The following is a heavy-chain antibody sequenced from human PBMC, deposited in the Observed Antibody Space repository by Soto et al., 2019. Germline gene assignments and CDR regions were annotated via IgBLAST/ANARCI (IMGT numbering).Heavy chain of an antibody. D-gene: IGHD1-7*01. CDR1: GCSVSSGSYY. J-gene: IGHJ5*02. CDR2: IYYSGST. CDR3: ARDAHNWNYVSWFDP. Sequence: SETLSLTCPVSGCSVSSGSYYWSWIRQPPGKGLEWIGYIYYSGSTNYNPSLKSRVTISVDTSKNQFSLKLSSVTAADTAVYYCARDAHNWNYVSWFDPWGQGTLVTVSS. V-gene: IGHV4-61*01.